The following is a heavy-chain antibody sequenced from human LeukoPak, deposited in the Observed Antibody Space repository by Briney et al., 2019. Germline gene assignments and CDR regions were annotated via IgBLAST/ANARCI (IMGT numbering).Heavy chain of an antibody. CDR3: ARDAGAARYHGMDV. Sequence: GRSLRLSCAASGFTFSSYAMHWVRQAPGKGLEWVAVISYDGSTNYYADSVKGRFTISRDNSKNTLYLQMNSLRAEDTAVYHCARDAGAARYHGMDVWGQGTTVTVPS. CDR2: ISYDGSTN. CDR1: GFTFSSYA. D-gene: IGHD6-13*01. J-gene: IGHJ6*02. V-gene: IGHV3-30*04.